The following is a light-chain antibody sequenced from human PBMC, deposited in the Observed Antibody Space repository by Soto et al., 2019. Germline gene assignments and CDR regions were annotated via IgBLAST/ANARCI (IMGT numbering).Light chain of an antibody. Sequence: QSVLTQPASVSGSPGQSITISCTGTSSDVGGYNYVSWYQQHPGKAPKLMIYEVSNRPSGVSNRFSGSKSDNTASLTISGLQAEDEADYYCSSYTITSTVIFGGGTKVTVL. CDR3: SSYTITSTVI. CDR2: EVS. J-gene: IGLJ2*01. V-gene: IGLV2-14*01. CDR1: SSDVGGYNY.